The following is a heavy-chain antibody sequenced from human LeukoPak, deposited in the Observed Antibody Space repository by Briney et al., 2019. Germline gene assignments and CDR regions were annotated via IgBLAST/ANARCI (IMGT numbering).Heavy chain of an antibody. CDR2: ISGSGAST. J-gene: IGHJ4*02. D-gene: IGHD3-10*01. CDR1: TLTFSSHA. CDR3: ATKTIGVTMVRGIYLTFDY. Sequence: GGSLRLSCAASTLTFSSHAMNWVRQAPGKGLEWVSAISGSGASTYYADSVKGRFTISRDNSENTLYLQMNGLRAEDTAIYYCATKTIGVTMVRGIYLTFDYWGQGTLVTVSS. V-gene: IGHV3-23*01.